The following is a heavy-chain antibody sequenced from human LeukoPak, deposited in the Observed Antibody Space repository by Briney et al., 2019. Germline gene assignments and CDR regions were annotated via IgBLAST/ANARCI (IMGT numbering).Heavy chain of an antibody. J-gene: IGHJ4*02. V-gene: IGHV3-30*18. D-gene: IGHD5-18*01. CDR2: ISKDGSNE. CDR1: GFKFSAYG. CDR3: AKGKRGYSYGATVDY. Sequence: PGGSLRLSCAASGFKFSAYGMHWVRQAPGKGLEWVAVISKDGSNEFYADSVKGRFTISRDNSKNTLYLQMNSLRVEDTAVYYCAKGKRGYSYGATVDYWGQGTLVTVSS.